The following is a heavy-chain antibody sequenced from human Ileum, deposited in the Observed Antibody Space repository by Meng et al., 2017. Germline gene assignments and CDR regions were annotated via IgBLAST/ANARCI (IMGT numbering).Heavy chain of an antibody. V-gene: IGHV4-34*01. CDR2: INHSGST. J-gene: IGHJ4*02. CDR3: SRTSYYDNSGYDPG. D-gene: IGHD3-22*01. Sequence: SEPLSPIFAFYGASFSGSCWSYIRQPPGKGLDGIGEINHSGSTNYNPSLKSRVTISVDTSKNQFSLKLSSVTAADTAVYYCSRTSYYDNSGYDPGWGQGTLVTVSS. CDR1: GASFSGSC.